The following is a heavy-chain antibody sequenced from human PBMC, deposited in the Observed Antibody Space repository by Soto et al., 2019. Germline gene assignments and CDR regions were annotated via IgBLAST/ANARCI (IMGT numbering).Heavy chain of an antibody. Sequence: GASVKVSCKASGYTFTSYYMHWVRQAPGQGLEWMGLIDPCGVSTTYAQKFQGRVTLTRDTSTSTVYIDLSSLRSEDTAVYYCARGRIVSSSGWYRSYFYYYMDVWGKGTTVTVSS. V-gene: IGHV1-46*03. D-gene: IGHD6-19*01. CDR3: ARGRIVSSSGWYRSYFYYYMDV. J-gene: IGHJ6*03. CDR2: IDPCGVST. CDR1: GYTFTSYY.